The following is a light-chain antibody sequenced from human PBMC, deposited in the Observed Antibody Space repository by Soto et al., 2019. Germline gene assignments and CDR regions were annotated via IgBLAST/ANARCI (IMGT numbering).Light chain of an antibody. CDR2: GKN. J-gene: IGLJ1*01. Sequence: QSVLTQPPSVSGAPGQRVTISCTGRSSNIGSYDVHWYQQLPGAAPKLLIDGKNNRPSGVPDRFSGSKSGTSASLAITGLQAEDEAEYYCQTHDSGLSTYNYVFGNGTKVTVL. CDR1: SSNIGSYD. CDR3: QTHDSGLSTYNYV. V-gene: IGLV1-40*01.